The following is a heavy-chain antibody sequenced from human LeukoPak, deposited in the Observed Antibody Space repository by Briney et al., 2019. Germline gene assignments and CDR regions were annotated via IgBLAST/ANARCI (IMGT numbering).Heavy chain of an antibody. CDR1: GFTFSGYE. CDR3: ARSEYSYGPTFDY. Sequence: PGGSLRLSCAASGFTFSGYEMNWVRQTPGKGLEWISYISSSSNTIYYADSVKGRFTISRDNAKNSLYLQMNSLRDEDTAVYYCARSEYSYGPTFDYWGQGTLVTVSS. J-gene: IGHJ4*02. V-gene: IGHV3-48*02. CDR2: ISSSSNTI. D-gene: IGHD5-18*01.